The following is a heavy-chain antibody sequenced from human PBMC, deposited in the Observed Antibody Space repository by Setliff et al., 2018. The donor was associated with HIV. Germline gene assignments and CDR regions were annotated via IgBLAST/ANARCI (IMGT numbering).Heavy chain of an antibody. J-gene: IGHJ4*02. CDR1: GGSISSYY. V-gene: IGHV4-59*05. CDR3: ARESITIFGVLIIPVGELDY. CDR2: MYYSGST. D-gene: IGHD3-3*01. Sequence: KSSETLSLTCTVSGGSISSYYWSWIRQPPGKGLEWIGSMYYSGSTYYNPSLKSRVTISVDTSKNQFSLKLSSVTAADTAVYYCARESITIFGVLIIPVGELDYWGQGTLVTVSS.